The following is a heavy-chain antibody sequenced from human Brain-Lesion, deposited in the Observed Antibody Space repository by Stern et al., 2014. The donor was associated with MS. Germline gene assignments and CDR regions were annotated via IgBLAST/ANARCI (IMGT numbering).Heavy chain of an antibody. D-gene: IGHD2-2*01. J-gene: IGHJ6*02. CDR1: GGSISSGGYY. CDR2: IFNSGST. CDR3: ARGRVVPGFQYYATDV. Sequence: QVQLVQSGPGLVKPSQTLSLSCTVSGGSISSGGYYWSWIRQPAGKGLEWIGRIFNSGSTSHNPSLKSGVTISIDTSKNQFSLRLNSMTAADTAVYYCARGRVVPGFQYYATDVWGQGTTVIVSS. V-gene: IGHV4-61*02.